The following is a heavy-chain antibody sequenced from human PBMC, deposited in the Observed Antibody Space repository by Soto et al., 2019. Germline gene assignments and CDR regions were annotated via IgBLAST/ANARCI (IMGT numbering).Heavy chain of an antibody. CDR2: INHSGST. Sequence: QVQLQQWGAGLLKPSETLSLTCAVYGGSFSGYYWSWIRQLPGKGLEWIGEINHSGSTNYNPSLKSRVTISVDTSKNQFSLKLSSVTAADTAVYYCARGRVLRRRISSSPPSRYFDLWGRGTLVTVSS. V-gene: IGHV4-34*01. CDR1: GGSFSGYY. J-gene: IGHJ2*01. CDR3: ARGRVLRRRISSSPPSRYFDL. D-gene: IGHD6-13*01.